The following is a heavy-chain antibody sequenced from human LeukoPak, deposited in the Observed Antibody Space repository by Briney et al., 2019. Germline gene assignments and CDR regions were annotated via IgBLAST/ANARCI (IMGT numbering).Heavy chain of an antibody. Sequence: SGGSLRLSCAASGFTFSSYAMHWVRQAPGKGLEYVSAISSNGGSTYYANSVKGRFTISRDNSKNTLYLQMGSLRAEDVAVYYCARGYSNSPRRATRMKGNSFDIWGQGTMVTVSS. CDR3: ARGYSNSPRRATRMKGNSFDI. V-gene: IGHV3-64*01. D-gene: IGHD6-6*01. CDR1: GFTFSSYA. J-gene: IGHJ3*02. CDR2: ISSNGGST.